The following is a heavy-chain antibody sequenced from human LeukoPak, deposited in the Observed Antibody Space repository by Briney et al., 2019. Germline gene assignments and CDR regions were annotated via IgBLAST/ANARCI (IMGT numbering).Heavy chain of an antibody. D-gene: IGHD1-26*01. CDR1: GGSISSYY. V-gene: IGHV4-59*08. CDR2: IYYSGST. CDR3: ARRVVGATYGSFDY. Sequence: PSETLSLTCTVSGGSISSYYWSWIRQPPGKGLEWIGYIYYSGSTNYNPSLKSRVTISVDTSKNQFSLKLSSVTAADTAVYYCARRVVGATYGSFDYWGQGTLVTVSS. J-gene: IGHJ4*02.